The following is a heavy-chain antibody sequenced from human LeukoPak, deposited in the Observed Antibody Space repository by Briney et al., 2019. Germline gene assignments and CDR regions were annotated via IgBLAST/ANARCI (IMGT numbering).Heavy chain of an antibody. CDR3: ARDWGYCSSTSCYKAFDI. D-gene: IGHD2-2*02. V-gene: IGHV3-30-3*01. Sequence: PGGSLRLSCAASGFTFSSYAMHWVRQAPGKGLEWVAVISYDGSNKYYADSVKGRFTISRDNSKNTLYLQMNSLRAEDTAVYYCARDWGYCSSTSCYKAFDIWGQGTMVTVSS. J-gene: IGHJ3*02. CDR1: GFTFSSYA. CDR2: ISYDGSNK.